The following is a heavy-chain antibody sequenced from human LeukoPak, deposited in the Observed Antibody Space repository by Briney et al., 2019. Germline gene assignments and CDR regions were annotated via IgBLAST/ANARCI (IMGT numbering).Heavy chain of an antibody. V-gene: IGHV2-5*04. D-gene: IGHD5-12*01. CDR3: FHDHDYRMDV. Sequence: SGPTLGNSTEASTLTFSCSGVSLATGGVAVGWLRQPPGKALEWLALIYWNDDKRYSPSLRSRLTITKDTSKNQVVLVMTDMDPGDTGTYYCFHDHDYRMDVWGQGTTVTVSS. CDR1: GVSLATGGVA. J-gene: IGHJ6*02. CDR2: IYWNDDK.